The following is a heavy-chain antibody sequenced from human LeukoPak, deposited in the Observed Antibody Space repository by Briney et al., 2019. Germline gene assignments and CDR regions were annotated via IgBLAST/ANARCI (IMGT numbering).Heavy chain of an antibody. V-gene: IGHV1-69*04. Sequence: GASVKVSCKASGGTFSSYAISWVRQAPGQGLEWMGRIIPILGIANYAQKFQGRVTITADKSTSTAYMELSSLRSEDTAVYYCARVSTGYGNSEGNWFDPWGQGTLVTVSS. J-gene: IGHJ5*02. D-gene: IGHD4-23*01. CDR1: GGTFSSYA. CDR3: ARVSTGYGNSEGNWFDP. CDR2: IIPILGIA.